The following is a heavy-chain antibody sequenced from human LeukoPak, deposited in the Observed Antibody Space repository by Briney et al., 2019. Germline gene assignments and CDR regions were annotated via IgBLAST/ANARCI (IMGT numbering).Heavy chain of an antibody. D-gene: IGHD3-22*01. CDR1: GFTFDDYA. J-gene: IGHJ4*02. CDR2: ISWNSGSI. Sequence: PGRSLRLSCAASGFTFDDYAMHWVRQAPGKGLEWVSGISWNSGSIGYADSVKGRFTISRDNAKNSLYLQMNSLRAEDTAVYYCASTGDYYDSSGFAWGQGTLVTVSS. V-gene: IGHV3-9*01. CDR3: ASTGDYYDSSGFA.